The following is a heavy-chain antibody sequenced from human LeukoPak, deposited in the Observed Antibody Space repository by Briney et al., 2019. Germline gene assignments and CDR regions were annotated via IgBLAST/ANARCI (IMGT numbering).Heavy chain of an antibody. CDR3: VREGFPVDTSTVAFDI. CDR2: ISANNGNT. D-gene: IGHD5-18*01. CDR1: GYSFSSYG. Sequence: ASVKVSCKASGYSFSSYGISWVRQAPGQGLEWMGRISANNGNTNYAQNVQGRVTMTTDTSTSTAYMELRSLRSDDTAVYYCVREGFPVDTSTVAFDIWGQGTVVTVSS. V-gene: IGHV1-18*01. J-gene: IGHJ3*02.